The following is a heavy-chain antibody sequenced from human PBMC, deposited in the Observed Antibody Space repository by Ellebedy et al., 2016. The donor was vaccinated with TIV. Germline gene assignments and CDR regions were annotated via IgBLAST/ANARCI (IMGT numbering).Heavy chain of an antibody. CDR2: FGGRSTTT. V-gene: IGHV3-23*01. CDR1: GFTFSSYA. D-gene: IGHD3-3*02. Sequence: GGSLRLXXEASGFTFSSYAMSWLRQAPGKGLEWVSVFGGRSTTTYYADSVKGRFTISRDNSKNTLFLQMNSPRGDDTARYYCAKISPTHRGAFDIWGQGTMVTVSS. CDR3: AKISPTHRGAFDI. J-gene: IGHJ3*02.